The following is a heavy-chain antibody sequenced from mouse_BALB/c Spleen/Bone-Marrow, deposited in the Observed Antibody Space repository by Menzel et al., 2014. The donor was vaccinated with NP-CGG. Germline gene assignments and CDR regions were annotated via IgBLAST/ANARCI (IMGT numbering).Heavy chain of an antibody. D-gene: IGHD2-1*01. Sequence: VQLQQSGPELVKPGASVKVSCKASGYAFTSYNIYWVKQSHGKSLEWIGYIDPYNGDTNYNQKFKVKATLTVDKSSSPAYMHLNSLTSEGSAVYYWASCGNYEALFAYWGQGTLVTVSA. V-gene: IGHV1S135*01. J-gene: IGHJ3*01. CDR1: GYAFTSYN. CDR3: ASCGNYEALFAY. CDR2: IDPYNGDT.